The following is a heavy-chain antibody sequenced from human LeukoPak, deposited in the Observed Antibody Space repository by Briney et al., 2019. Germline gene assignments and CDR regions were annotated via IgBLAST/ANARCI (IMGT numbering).Heavy chain of an antibody. Sequence: SETLSLTCTVSGVSITTYYWSWIRQPPGKGLEWIGYIYHSGSTNYNPSLKSRVTISVDTSKNEFSLKLTSVTAADTAVYYCARLGYRSGSDYWGQGTLVTVSS. V-gene: IGHV4-59*13. CDR3: ARLGYRSGSDY. D-gene: IGHD6-19*01. CDR1: GVSITTYY. CDR2: IYHSGST. J-gene: IGHJ4*02.